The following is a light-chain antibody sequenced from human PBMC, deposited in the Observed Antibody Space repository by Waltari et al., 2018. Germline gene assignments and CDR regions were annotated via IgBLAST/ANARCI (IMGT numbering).Light chain of an antibody. CDR2: STN. J-gene: IGLJ3*02. CDR3: VLYLPSGIWV. CDR1: SGSVPTSFF. Sequence: QTVVTQEPSFSVSPGGTVPLTCALSSGSVPTSFFPGWYPQTPGQAPRTLIYSTNTRSSGVPDRFSGSILGSKAALTITGAQADDESDYYCVLYLPSGIWVFGGGTKLTVL. V-gene: IGLV8-61*01.